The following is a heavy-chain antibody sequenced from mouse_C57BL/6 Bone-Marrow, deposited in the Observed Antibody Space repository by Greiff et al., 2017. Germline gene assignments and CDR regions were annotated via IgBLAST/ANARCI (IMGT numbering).Heavy chain of an antibody. CDR2: IYPETGGT. V-gene: IGHV1-15*01. Sequence: QVQLQQSGAELVRPGASVTLSCKASGYTFTDYEMHWVKQTPVHGLEWIGAIYPETGGTAYNQKFKGKAILTADKSSRTAYMELRSLTSEDSAVYYCTSGASPGTWRYFDVWGTETTVTVSS. CDR1: GYTFTDYE. CDR3: TSGASPGTWRYFDV. D-gene: IGHD2-14*01. J-gene: IGHJ1*03.